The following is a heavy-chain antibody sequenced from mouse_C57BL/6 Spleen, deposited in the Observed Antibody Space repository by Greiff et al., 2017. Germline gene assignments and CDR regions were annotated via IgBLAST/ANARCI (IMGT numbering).Heavy chain of an antibody. CDR1: GYSFTDYN. J-gene: IGHJ1*03. V-gene: IGHV1-39*01. CDR2: INPNYGTT. CDR3: ARWDYYGSSHWYFDV. D-gene: IGHD1-1*01. Sequence: QLKESGPELVKPGASVKISCKASGYSFTDYNMNWVKQSNGKSLEWIGVINPNYGTTSYNQKFKGKATLTVDQSSSTAYMQLNSLTSEDSAVYYCARWDYYGSSHWYFDVWGTGTTVTVSS.